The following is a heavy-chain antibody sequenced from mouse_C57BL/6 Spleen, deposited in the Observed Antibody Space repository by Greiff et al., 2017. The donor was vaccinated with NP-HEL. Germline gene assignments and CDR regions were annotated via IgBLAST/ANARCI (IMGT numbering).Heavy chain of an antibody. CDR2: IDPSDSYT. V-gene: IGHV1-50*01. CDR3: ARRGYGSSPWYFEV. Sequence: QVQLQQPGAELVKPGASVKLSCKASGYTFTSYWMQWVKQRPGQGLEWIGEIDPSDSYTNYNQKFKGKATLTVDTSSSTAYMQLSSLTSEDSAVDYCARRGYGSSPWYFEVWGTGTTVTASS. D-gene: IGHD1-1*01. CDR1: GYTFTSYW. J-gene: IGHJ1*03.